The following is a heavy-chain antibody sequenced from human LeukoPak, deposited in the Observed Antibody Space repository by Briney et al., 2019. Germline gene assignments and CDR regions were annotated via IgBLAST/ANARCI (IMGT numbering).Heavy chain of an antibody. CDR1: GFTFGGYW. J-gene: IGHJ4*02. Sequence: GGSLRLSCAASGFTFGGYWMTWVRQAPGKGLEWVANIKHDGSDKYYVDSVKGRFTISRDNAENSLYLQMNSLRAEDTAVCYCARAMGAWTYFDYWGQGTLVTVSS. CDR3: ARAMGAWTYFDY. V-gene: IGHV3-7*03. CDR2: IKHDGSDK. D-gene: IGHD3-10*01.